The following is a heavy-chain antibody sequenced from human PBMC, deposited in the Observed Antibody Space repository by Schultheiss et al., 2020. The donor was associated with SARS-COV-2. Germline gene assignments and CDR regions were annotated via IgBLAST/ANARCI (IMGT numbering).Heavy chain of an antibody. CDR3: ARARGITGSNKVYGMDV. D-gene: IGHD1-20*01. CDR1: GASVTSTSYY. J-gene: IGHJ6*02. V-gene: IGHV4-61*02. Sequence: SQTLSLTYTVSGASVTSTSYYWSWIRQPAGKGLEWIGRIYTSGSTNYNPSLKSRVTMSVDTSKNQFSLKLSSVTAADTAVYYCARARGITGSNKVYGMDVWGQGTTVTVSS. CDR2: IYTSGST.